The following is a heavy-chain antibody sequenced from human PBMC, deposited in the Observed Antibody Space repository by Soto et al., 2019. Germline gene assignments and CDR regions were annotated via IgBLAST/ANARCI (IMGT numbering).Heavy chain of an antibody. Sequence: GGSLRLSCAASGFVFKMYWMHWVRQTPGKGLVWISRIYNDGSYTDYADSVKGRFTISRDNVNDTLYLQMNNLRAEDSGLYYCTRGPRPISTGTGAYWGQGTQVTVSS. D-gene: IGHD3-10*01. CDR1: GFVFKMYW. CDR3: TRGPRPISTGTGAY. J-gene: IGHJ4*02. CDR2: IYNDGSYT. V-gene: IGHV3-74*01.